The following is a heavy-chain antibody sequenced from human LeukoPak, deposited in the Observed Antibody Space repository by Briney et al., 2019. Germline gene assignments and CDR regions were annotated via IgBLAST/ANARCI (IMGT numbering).Heavy chain of an antibody. D-gene: IGHD6-13*01. J-gene: IGHJ5*02. CDR1: GGSISSYY. Sequence: SETLSLTCTVSGGSISSYYWSWIRQPAGKGLEWIGRIYTSGSTNYNPSLKSRVTMSVATSKNQFSLKLSSVTAADTAVYYCARGIAAAFPGWFDPWGQGTLVTVSS. V-gene: IGHV4-4*07. CDR2: IYTSGST. CDR3: ARGIAAAFPGWFDP.